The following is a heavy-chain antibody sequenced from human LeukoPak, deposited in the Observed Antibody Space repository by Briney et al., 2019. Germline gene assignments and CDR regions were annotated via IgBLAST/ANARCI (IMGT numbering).Heavy chain of an antibody. CDR1: GFTFSRYW. Sequence: GGSLRLSCAASGFTFSRYWMHWVRQAPGEGLVWVSRIRTDGTYTSNADSVKGRFTISRDNSKNTLYLQMNSLRAEDTAVYYCAKVGHSRRVAYYYYGMDVWGQETTVTVSS. D-gene: IGHD3-3*01. CDR3: AKVGHSRRVAYYYYGMDV. CDR2: IRTDGTYT. J-gene: IGHJ6*02. V-gene: IGHV3-74*01.